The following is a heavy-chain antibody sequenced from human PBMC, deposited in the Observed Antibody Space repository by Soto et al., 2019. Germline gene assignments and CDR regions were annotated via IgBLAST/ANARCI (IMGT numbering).Heavy chain of an antibody. D-gene: IGHD3-10*01. J-gene: IGHJ5*02. Sequence: GGSLRLSCVASGFTFSSYAMSWVRQAPGKGLEWVSAISGSGGSTYYADSVKGRFTISRDNSKNTLYLQMNSLRAEDTAVYYCAKDSPAAFGELLPPWFDPWGQGTLVTVSS. CDR3: AKDSPAAFGELLPPWFDP. CDR2: ISGSGGST. CDR1: GFTFSSYA. V-gene: IGHV3-23*01.